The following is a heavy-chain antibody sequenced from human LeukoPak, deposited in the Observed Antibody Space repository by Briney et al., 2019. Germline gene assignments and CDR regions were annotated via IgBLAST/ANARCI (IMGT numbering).Heavy chain of an antibody. CDR3: ARAKGRGYYYYGMDV. J-gene: IGHJ6*02. CDR1: VGSFSGYY. Sequence: SETLSLTCAVYVGSFSGYYWGWIRQPPGKGLEWIGEISHSGSTNYNPSLKSRVTISVITSKNQFSLKLSSVTAADTAVYYCARAKGRGYYYYGMDVWGQGTTVTVSS. V-gene: IGHV4-34*01. D-gene: IGHD2-15*01. CDR2: ISHSGST.